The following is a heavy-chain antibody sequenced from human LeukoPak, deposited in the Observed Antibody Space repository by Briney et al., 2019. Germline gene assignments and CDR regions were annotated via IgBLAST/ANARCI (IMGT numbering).Heavy chain of an antibody. V-gene: IGHV4-61*02. CDR3: ARLHKGVNRAFDY. Sequence: SETLSLTCTVSGGSISSGSYYWSWIRQPAGKGLEWIGRIYTSGSTNYNPSLKSRVTISVDTSKNQFSLKLSSVTAADTAVYYCARLHKGVNRAFDYWGQGTMVTVSS. D-gene: IGHD1-14*01. CDR1: GGSISSGSYY. CDR2: IYTSGST. J-gene: IGHJ4*02.